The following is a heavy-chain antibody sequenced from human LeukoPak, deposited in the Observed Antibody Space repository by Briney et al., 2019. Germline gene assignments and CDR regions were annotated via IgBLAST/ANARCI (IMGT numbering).Heavy chain of an antibody. V-gene: IGHV3-30*02. D-gene: IGHD3-10*01. CDR1: GFTFRSYG. Sequence: GGSLRLSCAASGFTFRSYGMHWVRQAPGKGLEWVTFIRYDGSKKYYADSVKGRFTISRDNSKNTLYLQMNSLRAEDTAVYYCAKDLRYYGSGSDPFDYWGQGTLVTVSS. CDR2: IRYDGSKK. J-gene: IGHJ4*02. CDR3: AKDLRYYGSGSDPFDY.